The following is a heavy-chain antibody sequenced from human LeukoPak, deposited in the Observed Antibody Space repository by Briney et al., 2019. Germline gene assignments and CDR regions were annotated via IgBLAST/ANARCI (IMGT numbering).Heavy chain of an antibody. CDR2: INPSGGST. J-gene: IGHJ4*02. D-gene: IGHD6-19*01. Sequence: ASVKVSCKASGYTFTSYYMHWVRQAPGQGLEWMGIINPSGGSTSYAQKSQGRVTMTRDTSTSTVYMELSSLRSEDTAVYYCARDWAVAGPQTLFDYWGQGTLVTVSS. CDR1: GYTFTSYY. V-gene: IGHV1-46*01. CDR3: ARDWAVAGPQTLFDY.